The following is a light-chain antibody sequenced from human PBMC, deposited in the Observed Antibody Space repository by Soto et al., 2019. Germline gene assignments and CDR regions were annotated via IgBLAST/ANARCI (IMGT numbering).Light chain of an antibody. J-gene: IGLJ1*01. CDR3: KSYAGRNNSPYV. CDR2: EVS. V-gene: IGLV2-8*01. Sequence: QSVLTQPPSASGSPGQSVTISCTGTSTDVGGYNYVSWYQQHPGKAPKLMIYEVSKRPSGVPDRFSGSKSGNTASLTVSGLHAEDEAEYYCKSYAGRNNSPYVFGTGTKVTVL. CDR1: STDVGGYNY.